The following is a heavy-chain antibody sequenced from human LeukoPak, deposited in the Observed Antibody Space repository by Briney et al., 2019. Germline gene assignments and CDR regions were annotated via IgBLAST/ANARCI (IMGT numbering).Heavy chain of an antibody. CDR2: ISRSGDGT. V-gene: IGHV3-23*01. CDR1: GFTFSTHD. Sequence: GGSLRLSCAASGFTFSTHDMSWVRQAPGKGLEGVSAISRSGDGTTYADSVKGRFTISRDNSKNTLFLQMNSLRAEDTAVYYCARAVGQWYFDLWGRGSLVTVSS. CDR3: ARAVGQWYFDL. J-gene: IGHJ2*01.